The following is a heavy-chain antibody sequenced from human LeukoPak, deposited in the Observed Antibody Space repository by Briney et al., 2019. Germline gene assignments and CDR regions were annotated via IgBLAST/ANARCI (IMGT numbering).Heavy chain of an antibody. J-gene: IGHJ4*02. CDR3: ARDRSYCSGGSCSYYFDY. CDR1: GGSISSGNYY. CDR2: ISHSGST. D-gene: IGHD2-15*01. Sequence: SETLSLTCTVSGGSISSGNYYWGWIRQPPGKGLEWIGSISHSGSTYYNASLKSRVRISVDTSKNQFSLKLSSVTAADTAVYYCARDRSYCSGGSCSYYFDYWGQGTLVTVSS. V-gene: IGHV4-39*07.